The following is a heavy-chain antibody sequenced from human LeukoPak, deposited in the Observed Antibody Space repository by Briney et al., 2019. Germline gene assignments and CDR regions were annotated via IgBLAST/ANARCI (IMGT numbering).Heavy chain of an antibody. V-gene: IGHV3-7*03. J-gene: IGHJ4*02. D-gene: IGHD6-25*01. CDR2: LNPDGSES. Sequence: GGSLRLSCAASGFTFGTYWMTWVRRSPGKGLEWVASLNPDGSESYYVDSVRGRFTSSRDNAKISLYLQMNSLRAEDTAIYYCAKDHRTAAADAYWGQGTLVTVSS. CDR1: GFTFGTYW. CDR3: AKDHRTAAADAY.